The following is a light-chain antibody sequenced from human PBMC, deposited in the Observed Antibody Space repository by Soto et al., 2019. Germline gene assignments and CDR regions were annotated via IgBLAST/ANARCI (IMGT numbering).Light chain of an antibody. Sequence: DLQMTQSPSSVSASVGDRVTITCRASQGISSWLAWYQQKPGKAPKLLSYAESSLQSGVPSRFSSSGSETDFTLTISSLQPEDFATYYCLQSDSFPHTFGQGTKLEIK. CDR2: AES. V-gene: IGKV1-12*01. J-gene: IGKJ2*01. CDR3: LQSDSFPHT. CDR1: QGISSW.